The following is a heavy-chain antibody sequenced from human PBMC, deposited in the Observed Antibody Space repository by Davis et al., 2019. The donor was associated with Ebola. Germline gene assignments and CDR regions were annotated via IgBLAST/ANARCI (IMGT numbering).Heavy chain of an antibody. J-gene: IGHJ3*01. CDR2: IWYDASNT. V-gene: IGHV3-33*08. D-gene: IGHD5/OR15-5a*01. CDR3: ARKAHGVYDAFDL. Sequence: GESLKISCVASGFRFSSYGMHWVRQAPGKGLQWVAVIWYDASNTYYADSVKGRFTISRDNSKNTLYLQLNSLRDEDTAVYYCARKAHGVYDAFDLWGQGTMVTVSS. CDR1: GFRFSSYG.